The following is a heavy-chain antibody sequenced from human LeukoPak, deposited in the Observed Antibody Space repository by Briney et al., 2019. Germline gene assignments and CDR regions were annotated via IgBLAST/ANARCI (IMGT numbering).Heavy chain of an antibody. D-gene: IGHD4-17*01. V-gene: IGHV3-23*01. J-gene: IGHJ4*02. Sequence: EGSLRLSCAASGFTFSTYAMNWVRQAPGRGLEWVSTISGSGGSTYYADSVKGRFTISRDNSKNTLYLQMNSLRAEDTAVYYCAYGDYDCWGQGTLVTVSS. CDR2: ISGSGGST. CDR1: GFTFSTYA. CDR3: AYGDYDC.